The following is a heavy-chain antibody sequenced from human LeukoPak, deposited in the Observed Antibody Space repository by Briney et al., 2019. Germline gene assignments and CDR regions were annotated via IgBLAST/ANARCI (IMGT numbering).Heavy chain of an antibody. CDR1: GGSISSSSYY. CDR3: ARECLGSGWYIPTYGMDV. CDR2: IYYSGST. V-gene: IGHV4-39*07. D-gene: IGHD6-19*01. Sequence: PSETLSLTCTVSGGSISSSSYYWGWIRQPPGKGLEWIGSIYYSGSTYYNPSLKSRVTISADTSKNQFSLKLSSVTAADTAVYYCARECLGSGWYIPTYGMDVWGQGTTVTVSS. J-gene: IGHJ6*02.